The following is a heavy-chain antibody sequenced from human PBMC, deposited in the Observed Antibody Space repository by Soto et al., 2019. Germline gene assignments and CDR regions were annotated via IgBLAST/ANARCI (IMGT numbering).Heavy chain of an antibody. V-gene: IGHV3-74*03. CDR2: INTDGGSS. J-gene: IGHJ3*02. D-gene: IGHD2-2*01. CDR1: GFTFSGHW. CDR3: AREAGYCSRTSCYRRAFDT. Sequence: EVQLVESGGDLVQLGGSLRLSCAASGFTFSGHWMHWVRQVPGKGLEWVSRINTDGGSSAYADSVKGRFTISRDNAKNTLYLQMNGLRAEYTAVYYCAREAGYCSRTSCYRRAFDTWGQGTTVTVSS.